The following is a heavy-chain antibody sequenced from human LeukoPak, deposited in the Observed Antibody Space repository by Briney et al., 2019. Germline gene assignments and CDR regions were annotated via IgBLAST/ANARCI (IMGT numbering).Heavy chain of an antibody. Sequence: SETLSLTCTVSGGSISSYYWSWIRQPAGKGLEWIGRIYTSGSTNYNPSLKSRVTMSVDTSKNQFSLKLSSVTAADTAVYYCARGTTYYYDSSGYYHYYFDYRGQGTLVTVSS. CDR3: ARGTTYYYDSSGYYHYYFDY. CDR2: IYTSGST. CDR1: GGSISSYY. J-gene: IGHJ4*02. D-gene: IGHD3-22*01. V-gene: IGHV4-4*07.